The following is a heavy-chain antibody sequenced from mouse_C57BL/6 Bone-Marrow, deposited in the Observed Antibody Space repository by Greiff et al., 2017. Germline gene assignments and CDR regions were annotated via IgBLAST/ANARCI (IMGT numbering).Heavy chain of an antibody. D-gene: IGHD4-1*01. CDR3: TRNWGDY. Sequence: QVQLQQSGAELVRPGASVTLSCKASGYTFTDYEMHWVKQTPVHGLEWIGAIDPETGGTAYNQKFQGKAILTADKSSSTAYMELRSLTSEDSAVYYCTRNWGDYWGQGTTLTVAS. V-gene: IGHV1-15*01. J-gene: IGHJ2*01. CDR2: IDPETGGT. CDR1: GYTFTDYE.